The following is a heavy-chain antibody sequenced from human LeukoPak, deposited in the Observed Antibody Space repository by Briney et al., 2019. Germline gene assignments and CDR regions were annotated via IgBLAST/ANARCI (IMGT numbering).Heavy chain of an antibody. D-gene: IGHD3-10*01. CDR1: GFTFSSYA. CDR3: AKNVGRGVFYYFDY. Sequence: QTGGSLRLSCAASGFTFSSYAMSWVRQAPGKGLEWVSAISGGGGSTYYADSVKGRFTISRDNSKNTLYLQMNSLRAEDTAVYYCAKNVGRGVFYYFDYWGQGTLVTVSS. J-gene: IGHJ4*02. CDR2: ISGGGGST. V-gene: IGHV3-23*01.